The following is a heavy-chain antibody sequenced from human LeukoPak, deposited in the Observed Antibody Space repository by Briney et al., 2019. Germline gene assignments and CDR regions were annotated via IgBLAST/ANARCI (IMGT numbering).Heavy chain of an antibody. V-gene: IGHV4-59*12. Sequence: NPSETLSLTCTVSGGSISSYYWSWIRQPPGKGLEWIGYIYYSGSTNYNPSLKSRVTISVDTSKNQFSLKLSSVTAADTAVYYCARRERYYDYVWGSYRYNWFDPWGQGTLVTVSS. D-gene: IGHD3-16*02. CDR2: IYYSGST. CDR1: GGSISSYY. CDR3: ARRERYYDYVWGSYRYNWFDP. J-gene: IGHJ5*02.